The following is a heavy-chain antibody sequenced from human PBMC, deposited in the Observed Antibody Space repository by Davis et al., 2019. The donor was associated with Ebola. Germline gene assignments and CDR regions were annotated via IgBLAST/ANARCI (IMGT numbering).Heavy chain of an antibody. CDR3: ARKELYIAAPPRR. V-gene: IGHV4-59*12. CDR1: GFTFSSYW. CDR2: IYYSGST. D-gene: IGHD6-13*01. J-gene: IGHJ4*02. Sequence: GSLRLSCAASGFTFSSYWMSWVRQAPGKGLEWIGYIYYSGSTNYNPSLKSRVTISVDTSKNQFSLKLSSVTAADTAVYYCARKELYIAAPPRRWGQGTLVTVSS.